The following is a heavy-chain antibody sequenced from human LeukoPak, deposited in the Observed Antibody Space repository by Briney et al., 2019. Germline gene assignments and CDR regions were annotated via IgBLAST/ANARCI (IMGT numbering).Heavy chain of an antibody. CDR1: GFTATSRFTFTKA. CDR2: ISASGP. V-gene: IGHV3-23*01. Sequence: GGSLRLSCAASGFTATSRFTFTKAWMTWVRQAPGKGLEWVSTISASGPYYADAVRGRFTISRDNSRNTLSLQMDSLRAEDTAVYYCAKDHESDGYPCLDHWGLGTLVTVSS. J-gene: IGHJ4*02. CDR3: AKDHESDGYPCLDH. D-gene: IGHD3-22*01.